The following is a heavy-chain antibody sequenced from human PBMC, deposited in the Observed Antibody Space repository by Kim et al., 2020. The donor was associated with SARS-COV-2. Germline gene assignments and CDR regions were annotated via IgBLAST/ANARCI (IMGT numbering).Heavy chain of an antibody. CDR2: IYYSGST. D-gene: IGHD5-12*01. CDR3: ALNKRGYSGYEAYNWF. CDR1: GGSISRGGYY. J-gene: IGHJ5*01. Sequence: SETLSLTCSVSGGSISRGGYYWSWIRQHPGKGLEWIGYIYYSGSTYYNPSLKSRVTISVDTSKNQFSLKLSSVTAADTAIYYCALNKRGYSGYEAYNWF. V-gene: IGHV4-31*03.